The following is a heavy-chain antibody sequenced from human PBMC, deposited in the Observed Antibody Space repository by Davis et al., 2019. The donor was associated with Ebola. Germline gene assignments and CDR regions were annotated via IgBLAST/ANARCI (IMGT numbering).Heavy chain of an antibody. J-gene: IGHJ6*02. CDR2: ISGSGGST. Sequence: PGGSLRLSCAASGFTFSSYAMSWVRQAPGKGLEWVSAISGSGGSTYYADSVKGRFTISRDNSKNTLYLQMNSLRAEDTAVYYCAKGPPGYSSGWLIYYYYGMDVWGQGTTVTVSS. V-gene: IGHV3-23*01. D-gene: IGHD6-19*01. CDR1: GFTFSSYA. CDR3: AKGPPGYSSGWLIYYYYGMDV.